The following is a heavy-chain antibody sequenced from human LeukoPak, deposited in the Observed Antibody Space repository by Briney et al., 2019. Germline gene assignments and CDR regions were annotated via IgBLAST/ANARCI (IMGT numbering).Heavy chain of an antibody. CDR3: ASKLLFLWWCQRNPYNWCDP. J-gene: IGHJ5*02. V-gene: IGHV4-34*01. D-gene: IGHD2-21*01. CDR2: INHSGST. CDR1: GGSFRGYS. Sequence: SETPSLTCAVSGGSFRGYSWSWIPQTPGKGLEWIGEINHSGSTNYNPTLNSRLTLSVETSKTLFFLKLSSVTAADADVYYCASKLLFLWWCQRNPYNWCDPWGQGTLVTVSS.